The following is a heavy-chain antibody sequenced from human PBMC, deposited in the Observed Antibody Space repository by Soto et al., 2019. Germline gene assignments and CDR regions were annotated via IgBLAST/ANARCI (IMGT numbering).Heavy chain of an antibody. Sequence: TLSLTCTVSGGSISSYYWSWIRQPPGKGLEWIGYIYYSGSTNYNPSLKSRVTISVDTSKNQFSLKLSSVTAADTAVYYCARVATTVIPESYFDYWGQGTLVTVSS. D-gene: IGHD4-17*01. CDR3: ARVATTVIPESYFDY. J-gene: IGHJ4*02. V-gene: IGHV4-59*01. CDR1: GGSISSYY. CDR2: IYYSGST.